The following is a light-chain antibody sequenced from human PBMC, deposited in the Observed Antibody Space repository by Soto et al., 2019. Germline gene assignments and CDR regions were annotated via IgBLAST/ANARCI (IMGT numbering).Light chain of an antibody. CDR2: LGS. Sequence: DIVMTQSPLSLPVTPGEPASISCRSSQSLLHSNGYNYLDWYLQKPGQSPQLLIYLGSNRASGVPDRFSGSGSGTDFTLKISRVEAEDVGVSYCMQPLQTPWTFGQGTKVEIK. V-gene: IGKV2-28*01. CDR3: MQPLQTPWT. CDR1: QSLLHSNGYNY. J-gene: IGKJ1*01.